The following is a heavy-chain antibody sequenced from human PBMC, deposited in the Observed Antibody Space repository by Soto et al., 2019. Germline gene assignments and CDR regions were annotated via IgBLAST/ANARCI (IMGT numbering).Heavy chain of an antibody. CDR1: GFTVSSKY. CDR3: ASTVTTFGERPAVYMDV. V-gene: IGHV4-4*02. J-gene: IGHJ6*03. Sequence: GSLRLSCAASGFTVSSKYMSWVRQPPGKGLEWIGEIYHSGSTNYNPSLKSRVTISVDKSKNQFSLKLSSVTAADTAVYYCASTVTTFGERPAVYMDVWGKGTTVTVSS. CDR2: IYHSGST. D-gene: IGHD3-3*01.